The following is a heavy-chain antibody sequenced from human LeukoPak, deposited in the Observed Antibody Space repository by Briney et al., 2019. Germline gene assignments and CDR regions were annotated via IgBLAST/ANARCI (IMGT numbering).Heavy chain of an antibody. J-gene: IGHJ3*02. D-gene: IGHD6-19*01. CDR1: GDSVSSNIAA. V-gene: IGHV6-1*01. CDR3: AREVAGTWAFDI. Sequence: SQTLSLTCAISGDSVSSNIAAWNWIRQSPSRGPEWLGRTFYRSNWYDDYAASVKSRITINPDTSKNQFSLHLKSVTPEDTAVYYCAREVAGTWAFDIWGQGTRVTVSS. CDR2: TFYRSNWYD.